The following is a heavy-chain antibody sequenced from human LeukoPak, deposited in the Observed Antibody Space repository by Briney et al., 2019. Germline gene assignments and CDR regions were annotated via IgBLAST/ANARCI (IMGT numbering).Heavy chain of an antibody. D-gene: IGHD1-26*01. V-gene: IGHV4-39*01. Sequence: SETLSLTCTVSGGSISSNSYYWGWIRQPPGKGLEWIGTIFHSGSTDYNPSLKSRVTISLDTSKNQFSLRLSSVTAADAAVYYCARIVGASDYWGQGTLVTVSS. J-gene: IGHJ4*02. CDR2: IFHSGST. CDR3: ARIVGASDY. CDR1: GGSISSNSYY.